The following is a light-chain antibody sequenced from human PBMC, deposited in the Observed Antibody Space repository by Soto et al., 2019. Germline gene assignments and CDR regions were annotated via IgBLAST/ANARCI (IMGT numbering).Light chain of an antibody. CDR1: SSDVGGYNR. CDR2: EVT. V-gene: IGLV2-14*01. J-gene: IGLJ1*01. CDR3: YSYRSGSAHV. Sequence: LTQPASVSGSPGQSITISCTGASSDVGGYNRVSWYQQHPDKAPKLIIYEVTNRPSGISNRFSGSKSGDTASLTISGLQAEDEADYYCYSYRSGSAHVFGTGTKVTVL.